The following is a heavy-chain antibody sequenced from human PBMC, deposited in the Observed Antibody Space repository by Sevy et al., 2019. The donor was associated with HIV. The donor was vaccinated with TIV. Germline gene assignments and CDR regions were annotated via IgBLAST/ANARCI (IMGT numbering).Heavy chain of an antibody. CDR3: AGDANNWNDVVYYSYGMDV. V-gene: IGHV3-30*04. CDR2: ISYDGSNK. J-gene: IGHJ6*02. Sequence: GGSLRLSCAASGFTFSSYAMHWVRQAPGKGLEWVAVISYDGSNKYYAASVKGRFTISRHNSKNRLYLQMNSLRAEDTAVYYCAGDANNWNDVVYYSYGMDVWGQGTTVTVSS. D-gene: IGHD1-1*01. CDR1: GFTFSSYA.